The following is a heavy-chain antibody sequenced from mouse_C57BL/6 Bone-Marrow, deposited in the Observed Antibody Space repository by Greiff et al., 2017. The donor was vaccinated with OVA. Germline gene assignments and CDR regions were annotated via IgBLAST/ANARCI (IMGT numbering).Heavy chain of an antibody. CDR2: IWRGGST. Sequence: VKLMESGPGLVQPSQSLSITCTVSGFSLTSYGVHWVRQSPGKGLEWLGVIWRGGSTDYNAAFMSRLSITKDNSKSQVFFKMNSLQADDTAIYYCAKGGDYYGSSYFDYWGQGTTLTVSS. J-gene: IGHJ2*01. D-gene: IGHD1-1*01. CDR1: GFSLTSYG. V-gene: IGHV2-5*01. CDR3: AKGGDYYGSSYFDY.